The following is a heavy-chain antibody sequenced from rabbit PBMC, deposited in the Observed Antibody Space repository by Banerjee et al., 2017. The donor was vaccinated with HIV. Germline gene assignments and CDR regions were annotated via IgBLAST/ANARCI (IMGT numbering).Heavy chain of an antibody. V-gene: IGHV1S45*01. CDR1: GFSFSGTYY. CDR2: IGNGDGNT. CDR3: ARDLAGAIGWNFGL. Sequence: QEQLEESGGDLVTPGGTLTLTCTASGFSFSGTYYMCWVRQAPGKGPEWIACIGNGDGNTYYASWAKGRFTISSHNAQNTLYLQLNSLTAADTATYFCARDLAGAIGWNFGLWGQGTLVTVS. D-gene: IGHD4-1*01. J-gene: IGHJ4*01.